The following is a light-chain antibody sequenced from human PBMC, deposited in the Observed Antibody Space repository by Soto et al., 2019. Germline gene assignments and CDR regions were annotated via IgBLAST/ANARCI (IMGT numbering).Light chain of an antibody. CDR1: QSISSS. CDR2: DAS. V-gene: IGKV1-5*01. CDR3: QQYNSYWT. Sequence: DIQMTQSPSTLSASVGDRVTIGCRASQSISSSLAWYQQRPGKAPKLLIYDASSLESGVPSRFSGSGSGTEFTLTINSPQPDDFATYYCQQYNSYWTFGQGTKVDIK. J-gene: IGKJ1*01.